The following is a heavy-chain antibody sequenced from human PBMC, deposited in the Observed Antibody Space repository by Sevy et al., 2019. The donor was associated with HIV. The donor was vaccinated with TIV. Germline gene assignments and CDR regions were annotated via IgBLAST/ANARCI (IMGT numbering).Heavy chain of an antibody. CDR3: ARTTSGGSCCTIDY. CDR1: GGSISSSSYY. J-gene: IGHJ4*02. CDR2: IYYSGST. V-gene: IGHV4-39*01. D-gene: IGHD2-15*01. Sequence: SETLSLTCTVSGGSISSSSYYWGWIRQPPGKGLEWIGSIYYSGSTYYNPSLKSLVTISVDTSKNQFSLKLSSVTAADTAVYYCARTTSGGSCCTIDYWGQGTLVTVSS.